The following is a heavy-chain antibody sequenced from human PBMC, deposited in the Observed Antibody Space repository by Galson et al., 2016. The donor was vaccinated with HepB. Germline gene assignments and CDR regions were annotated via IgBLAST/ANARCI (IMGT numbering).Heavy chain of an antibody. D-gene: IGHD2-2*01. CDR3: VRGDVVVVPAEYNWFDT. Sequence: SVKVSCKASGYTYTDYYVHWVRQAPGLGLEWMGRINSNSGEANYAQRFQGRFTMTRDTSISTTYMEMSRLRSDDTAIYYCVRGDVVVVPAEYNWFDTWGQGTLVTVSS. CDR1: GYTYTDYY. V-gene: IGHV1-2*06. J-gene: IGHJ5*02. CDR2: INSNSGEA.